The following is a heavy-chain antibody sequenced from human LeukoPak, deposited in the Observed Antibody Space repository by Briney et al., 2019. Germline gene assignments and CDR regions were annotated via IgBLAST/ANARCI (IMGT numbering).Heavy chain of an antibody. CDR2: IKSDGSST. Sequence: GGSLRLSCAASGFTFSSYDMHWVRQAPGKGLVWVSHIKSDGSSTSYADSVKGRFTISRDNAKNTLYLQMNSLRAEDTAVYYCARDRGYTQDYWGQGTLVTVSS. D-gene: IGHD6-25*01. V-gene: IGHV3-74*01. CDR3: ARDRGYTQDY. CDR1: GFTFSSYD. J-gene: IGHJ4*02.